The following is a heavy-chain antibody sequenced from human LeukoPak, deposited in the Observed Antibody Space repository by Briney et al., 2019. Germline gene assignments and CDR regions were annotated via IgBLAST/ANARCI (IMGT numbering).Heavy chain of an antibody. Sequence: GGSLRLSCVASGFTFSTYWMHWVRQAPGKGLVWVSRINSDGSSTRYADPVKGRFTISRDNAKNTLYLQMNSLRAEDTAVYYCARDSPHSSNDFHYWGQGTLVTVSS. CDR1: GFTFSTYW. J-gene: IGHJ4*02. CDR2: INSDGSST. CDR3: ARDSPHSSNDFHY. V-gene: IGHV3-74*01. D-gene: IGHD6-13*01.